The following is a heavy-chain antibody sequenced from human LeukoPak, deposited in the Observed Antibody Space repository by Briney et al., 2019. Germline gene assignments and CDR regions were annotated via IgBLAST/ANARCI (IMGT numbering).Heavy chain of an antibody. D-gene: IGHD3-22*01. CDR2: IRSKAYGGTT. J-gene: IGHJ4*02. CDR1: GLTFGDYA. V-gene: IGHV3-49*04. CDR3: TRAKGSGYVCDY. Sequence: PGGSLRLSCTASGLTFGDYAMSWVRQAPGKGLEWVGFIRSKAYGGTTEYAASVKGRFTISRDDSKSIAYLQMNRLKTEDTAVYYCTRAKGSGYVCDYWGQGTLVTVSS.